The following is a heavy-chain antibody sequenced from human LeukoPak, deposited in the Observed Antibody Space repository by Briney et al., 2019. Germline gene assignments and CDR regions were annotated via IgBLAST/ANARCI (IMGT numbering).Heavy chain of an antibody. CDR1: GYTFTCYY. Sequence: ASVTVSLKSAGYTFTCYYMHWVRQAPGQGLEWMGWINPNSGGTNYAQKFQGRVTMTRDTSISTAYMELSRLRPDDSAMYYCATEYCSSTSCSWFDPWGQGTLVTVSS. D-gene: IGHD2-2*01. CDR2: INPNSGGT. V-gene: IGHV1-2*02. J-gene: IGHJ5*02. CDR3: ATEYCSSTSCSWFDP.